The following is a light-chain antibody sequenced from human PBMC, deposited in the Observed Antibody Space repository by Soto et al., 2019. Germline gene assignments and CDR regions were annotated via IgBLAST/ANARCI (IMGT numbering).Light chain of an antibody. CDR1: SSDVGGYNY. J-gene: IGLJ3*02. CDR3: SSYTTTTPGVL. V-gene: IGLV2-14*03. Sequence: QSALTQPASVSGSPGQSITISCTGASSDVGGYNYVSWYQHHPGKAPKLMIYAVSNRPSGVSDRFSASKCGNTASLTISGLQAEDEADYYCSSYTTTTPGVLFGGGTKLTVL. CDR2: AVS.